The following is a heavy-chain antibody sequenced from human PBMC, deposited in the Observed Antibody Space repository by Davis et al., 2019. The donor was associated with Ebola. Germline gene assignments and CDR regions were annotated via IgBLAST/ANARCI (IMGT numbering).Heavy chain of an antibody. D-gene: IGHD4-17*01. Sequence: GESLKISCAASGFTFSNYAIHWVRQAPGKGLEWVSAISGSGGSTYYADSVKGRFTISRDNSKNTLYLQMNSLRAEDTAVYYCARHDYGDSHFDYWGQGTLVTVSS. CDR3: ARHDYGDSHFDY. J-gene: IGHJ4*02. CDR2: ISGSGGST. V-gene: IGHV3-23*01. CDR1: GFTFSNYA.